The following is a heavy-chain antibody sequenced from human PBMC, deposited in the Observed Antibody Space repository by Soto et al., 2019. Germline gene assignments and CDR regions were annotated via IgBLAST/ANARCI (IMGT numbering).Heavy chain of an antibody. V-gene: IGHV1-2*02. J-gene: IGHJ5*01. CDR2: INPNSGDT. Sequence: RASVKVSCKASGYIFTGYYINWVRQAPGQGLEWMGWINPNSGDTNYAQKFQGRVTMTTETSISTAYMELSRLTSDDTAVYYCARPYCTSNSCHNLFDSWGQGTLVTVSS. CDR3: ARPYCTSNSCHNLFDS. CDR1: GYIFTGYY. D-gene: IGHD2-2*01.